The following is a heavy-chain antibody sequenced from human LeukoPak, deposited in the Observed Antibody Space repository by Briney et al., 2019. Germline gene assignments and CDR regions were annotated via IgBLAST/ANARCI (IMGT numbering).Heavy chain of an antibody. J-gene: IGHJ4*02. CDR3: RDPFDY. CDR1: GFTFSSYE. CDR2: IQYDGSDK. V-gene: IGHV3-30*02. Sequence: GGSLRLSCAASGFTFSSYEMNWVRQAPGKGLEWVAFIQYDGSDKFYGDSMKGRFTISRDNSKNTLYLQMNSLRPEDTAVYYCRDPFDYWGQGTLVTVSS.